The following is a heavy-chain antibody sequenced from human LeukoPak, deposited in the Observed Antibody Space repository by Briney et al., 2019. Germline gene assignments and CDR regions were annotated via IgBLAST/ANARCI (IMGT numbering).Heavy chain of an antibody. V-gene: IGHV4-34*01. D-gene: IGHD4-17*01. CDR3: ARGRTVTTAADAFDF. Sequence: SETLSLTCAVYGGSFSGYYWSWIRQPPGKGLEWIGEINHSGSTNYNPSLKSRVTISVDTSKNQFSLKLSSVTAADTAVYYCARGRTVTTAADAFDFWGQGTMVTVSS. CDR1: GGSFSGYY. J-gene: IGHJ3*01. CDR2: INHSGST.